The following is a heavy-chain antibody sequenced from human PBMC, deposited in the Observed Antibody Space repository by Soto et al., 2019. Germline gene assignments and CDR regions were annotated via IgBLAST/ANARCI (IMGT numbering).Heavy chain of an antibody. CDR1: GFTFSDYY. CDR3: ARDAGVWFGETRVWFDP. CDR2: ISSSGSTI. V-gene: IGHV3-11*01. Sequence: SGGSLRLSCAASGFTFSDYYMSWIRQAPGKGLEWVSYISSSGSTIYYADSVKGRFTISRDNAKNSLYLQMNSLRAEDTAVYYCARDAGVWFGETRVWFDPWGQGTLVTVSS. J-gene: IGHJ5*02. D-gene: IGHD3-10*01.